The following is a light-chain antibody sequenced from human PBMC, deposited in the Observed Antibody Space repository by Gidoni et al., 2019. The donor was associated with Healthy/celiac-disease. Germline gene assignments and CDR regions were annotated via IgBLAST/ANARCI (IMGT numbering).Light chain of an antibody. CDR3: QQSYSTPAIT. J-gene: IGKJ5*01. CDR1: QSISSY. V-gene: IGKV1-39*01. CDR2: AAS. Sequence: DIQMPQSLSSLSASVRDRLTIICRASQSISSYLNWYQQKPGKAPKLLIYAASSLQSGVPSSFSGSGSGTDFTLTISSLQHEDFATYYCQQSYSTPAITFGQGTRLEIK.